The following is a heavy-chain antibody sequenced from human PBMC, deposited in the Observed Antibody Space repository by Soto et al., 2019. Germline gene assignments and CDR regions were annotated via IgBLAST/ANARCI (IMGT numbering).Heavy chain of an antibody. CDR1: GGSISSYY. CDR3: ARGGYSYGPNYYFDY. CDR2: IYYSGST. J-gene: IGHJ4*02. Sequence: SETLSLTCTVSGGSISSYYWSWIRQPPGKGLEWIGYIYYSGSTNYNPSLKSPVTISVDTSKNQFSLKLSSVTAADTAVYYCARGGYSYGPNYYFDYWGQGTLVTVSS. D-gene: IGHD5-18*01. V-gene: IGHV4-59*01.